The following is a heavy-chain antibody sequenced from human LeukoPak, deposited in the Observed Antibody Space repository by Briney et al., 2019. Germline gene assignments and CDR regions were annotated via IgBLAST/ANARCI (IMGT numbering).Heavy chain of an antibody. CDR2: IYYSGST. J-gene: IGHJ4*02. CDR1: GGSITSSDYW. CDR3: ARRSSSCYYFED. V-gene: IGHV4-39*07. D-gene: IGHD6-13*01. Sequence: PSETLSLTCTVSGGSITSSDYWWAWIRLPPGRGLEWIGSIYYSGSTYYNPPLKSRATISVDTSKNQFSLKLSSVTAADAAVHFCARRSSSCYYFEDWGQGTLVTVSS.